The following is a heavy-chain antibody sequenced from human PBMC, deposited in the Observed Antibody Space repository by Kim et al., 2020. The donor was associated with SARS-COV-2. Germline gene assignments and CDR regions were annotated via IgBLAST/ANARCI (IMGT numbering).Heavy chain of an antibody. CDR3: AKEVTTDGYFDY. Sequence: SAGSVNGRFTISRDNSKNTLYQQSDSLRAEDTAVYYCAKEVTTDGYFDYWGQGTLVTVSS. J-gene: IGHJ4*02. D-gene: IGHD2-21*02. V-gene: IGHV3-23*01.